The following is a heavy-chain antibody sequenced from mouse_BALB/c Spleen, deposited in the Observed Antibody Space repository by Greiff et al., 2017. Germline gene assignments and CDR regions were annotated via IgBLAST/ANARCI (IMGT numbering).Heavy chain of an antibody. D-gene: IGHD2-14*01. CDR1: GFTFTDYY. J-gene: IGHJ1*01. V-gene: IGHV7-3*02. CDR3: ARDRGRYDGWYFDV. CDR2: IRNKANGYTT. Sequence: EVKLMESGGGLVQPGGSLRLSCATSGFTFTDYYMSWVRQPPGKALEWLGFIRNKANGYTTEYSASVKGRFTISRDNSQSILYLQMNTLRAEDSATYYCARDRGRYDGWYFDVWGAGTTVTVSS.